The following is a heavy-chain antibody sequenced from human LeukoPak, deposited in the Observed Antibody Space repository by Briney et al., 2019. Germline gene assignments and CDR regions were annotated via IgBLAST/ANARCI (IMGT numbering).Heavy chain of an antibody. J-gene: IGHJ4*02. CDR3: ARVTGYMIEDYFDY. V-gene: IGHV4-59*01. Sequence: PSETLSLTCTVSGGSIRSYYWSWIRQPPGKGLEWIGYIYYSGSTNYNPSLKSRVTISVDTSKNQFSLKLSSVTAADTAVYYCARVTGYMIEDYFDYWGQGTLVTVSS. D-gene: IGHD3-9*01. CDR1: GGSIRSYY. CDR2: IYYSGST.